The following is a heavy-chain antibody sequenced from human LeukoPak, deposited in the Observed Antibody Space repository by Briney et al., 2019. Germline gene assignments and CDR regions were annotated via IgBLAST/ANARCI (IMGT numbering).Heavy chain of an antibody. Sequence: ASVKVSCKASGYTCTSYYMHWVRQAPGQGLEWRGIINPSGGSTSYAQKFQGRVTMTRDMSTSTVYMELSSLRSEDTAVYYCARAGYYYDSSGYLDYWGQGTLVTVSS. CDR1: GYTCTSYY. V-gene: IGHV1-46*01. CDR2: INPSGGST. CDR3: ARAGYYYDSSGYLDY. J-gene: IGHJ4*02. D-gene: IGHD3-22*01.